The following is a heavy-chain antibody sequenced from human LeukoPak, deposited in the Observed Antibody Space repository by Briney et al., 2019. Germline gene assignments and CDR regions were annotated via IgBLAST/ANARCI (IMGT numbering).Heavy chain of an antibody. Sequence: GGSPRLSCAASGLSICDNSMHWVRQAPGKGLEWVSLISWDESTTYYSDSVKGRFTVSRDSSKNSLYLQMNSLRTEDTALYYCARGPNRWWVVSRYGGRVVWGQGTTVAVS. CDR2: ISWDESTT. V-gene: IGHV3-43*01. D-gene: IGHD2-15*01. CDR3: ARGPNRWWVVSRYGGRVV. J-gene: IGHJ6*01. CDR1: GLSICDNS.